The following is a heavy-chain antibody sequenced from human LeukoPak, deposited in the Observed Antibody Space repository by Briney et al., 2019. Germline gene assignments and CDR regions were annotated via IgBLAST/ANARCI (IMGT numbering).Heavy chain of an antibody. D-gene: IGHD5-12*01. CDR1: EFTFSNYW. J-gene: IGHJ4*02. CDR3: ARDSGHTGYDLLDY. Sequence: GGSLRLSCAAFEFTFSNYWMGWVRQAPGKGLEWVANIKHDGSEKYYVDSVEGRFTISRDNAKNSLFLQMNSLRAEDTAVYYCARDSGHTGYDLLDYWGQGTLVTVSS. CDR2: IKHDGSEK. V-gene: IGHV3-7*01.